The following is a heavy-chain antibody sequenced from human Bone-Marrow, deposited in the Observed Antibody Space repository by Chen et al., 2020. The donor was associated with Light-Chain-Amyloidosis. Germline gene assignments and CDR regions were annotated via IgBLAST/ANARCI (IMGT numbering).Heavy chain of an antibody. D-gene: IGHD5-12*01. CDR3: ARRRDGYNFDY. CDR2: IYPDDSYA. J-gene: IGHJ4*02. CDR1: GYTFPNYW. V-gene: IGHV5-51*01. Sequence: EVQLERSGPEVKKPGESLKISCKGSGYTFPNYWIGWVGQMPGKVLEWMGFIYPDDSYAIYSPSFEVQVTISADKSITTASLQWRSLKASDTAMYYCARRRDGYNFDYWGQGTLVTVSS.